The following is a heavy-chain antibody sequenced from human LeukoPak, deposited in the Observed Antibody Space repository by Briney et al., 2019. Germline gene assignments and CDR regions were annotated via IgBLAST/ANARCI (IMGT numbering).Heavy chain of an antibody. CDR3: GREGQLDSYYYYGMDV. CDR1: GGSISSGGYY. Sequence: SETLSLTCTVSGGSISSGGYYWSWIRPHPGKGLEWIGYIYYSGSTYYNPSLKSRVTISVDTSKNQFSLKLSSVTAADTAVYYCGREGQLDSYYYYGMDVWAKGPRSPSP. CDR2: IYYSGST. J-gene: IGHJ6*02. V-gene: IGHV4-31*03. D-gene: IGHD6-13*01.